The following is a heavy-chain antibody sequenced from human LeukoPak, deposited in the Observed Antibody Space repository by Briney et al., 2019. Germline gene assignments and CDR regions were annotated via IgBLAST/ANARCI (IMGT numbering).Heavy chain of an antibody. D-gene: IGHD3-16*02. CDR3: ARGLSFSAA. Sequence: SETLSLTCAVYGGSFSGYYWSWIRQPPGKGLEWIGEINHSGSTNYNPSLKSRVTISVDTSKNQFSLKLRSVTAADTAVYYCARGLSFSAAWGQGTLVTVSS. V-gene: IGHV4-34*01. CDR2: INHSGST. CDR1: GGSFSGYY. J-gene: IGHJ5*02.